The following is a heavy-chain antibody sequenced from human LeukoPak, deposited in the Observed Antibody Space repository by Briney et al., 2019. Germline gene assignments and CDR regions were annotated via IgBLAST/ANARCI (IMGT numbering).Heavy chain of an antibody. CDR2: VYVSGST. Sequence: SETLSLTCTVAGGSISSYYWSWIRQPAGKGPEWIGRVYVSGSTNYSPSFESRVTISVDTSKNQFSLKLSSVTAADTAVYYCARGGFRSFDYWGQGTLVTVSS. CDR1: GGSISSYY. CDR3: ARGGFRSFDY. D-gene: IGHD3-10*01. J-gene: IGHJ4*02. V-gene: IGHV4-4*07.